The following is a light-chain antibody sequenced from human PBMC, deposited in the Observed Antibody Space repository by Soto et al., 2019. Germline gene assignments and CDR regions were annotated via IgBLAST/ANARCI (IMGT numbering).Light chain of an antibody. V-gene: IGKV3-20*01. CDR2: DAS. CDR3: QQYGSSPPIT. CDR1: QSVSSN. Sequence: TQSPSTLSASVGDRVTITCRASQSVSSNLAWYQQKPGQAPGLLIYDASKRATGIPARFSGSGSGTDFTLTISRLEPEDFAVYYCQQYGSSPPITFGQGTRLEIK. J-gene: IGKJ5*01.